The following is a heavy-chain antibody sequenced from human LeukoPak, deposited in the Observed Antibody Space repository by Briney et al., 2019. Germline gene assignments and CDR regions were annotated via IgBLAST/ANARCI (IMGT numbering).Heavy chain of an antibody. Sequence: GESLKISCKGSGYSFTTYWIGWVRQMPGKGLEWMGIIYPGDSDTRYSPSFQGQVTISADQSITTAYLQWSSLKASDTAMYYCARRSSIAAPLFDYWGQGTLVTVSS. CDR3: ARRSSIAAPLFDY. D-gene: IGHD6-6*01. CDR1: GYSFTTYW. CDR2: IYPGDSDT. J-gene: IGHJ4*02. V-gene: IGHV5-51*01.